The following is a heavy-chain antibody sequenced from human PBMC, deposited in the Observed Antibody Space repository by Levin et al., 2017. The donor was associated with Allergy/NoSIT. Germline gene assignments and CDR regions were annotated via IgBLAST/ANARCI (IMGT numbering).Heavy chain of an antibody. D-gene: IGHD3-22*01. CDR1: GGSINNYH. CDR2: FYYSGST. J-gene: IGHJ6*02. V-gene: IGHV4-59*01. Sequence: SETLSLTCIVSGGSINNYHWSWIRQPPGKGLEWIGYFYYSGSTNYNPSLKSRVTISVDTSKNQFSLTLNSVTAADTAVYYCASNRVLDSRGTFYYYGMAVWGQGTTVTVSS. CDR3: ASNRVLDSRGTFYYYGMAV.